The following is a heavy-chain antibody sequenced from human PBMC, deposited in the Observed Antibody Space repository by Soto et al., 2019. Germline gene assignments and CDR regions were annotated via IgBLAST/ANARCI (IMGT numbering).Heavy chain of an antibody. Sequence: AAVKVSCKASGCTFSSYAISWVRQAPGQGLEWMGGIIPIFGTANYAQKFQGRVTITADESTSTAYMELSSLRSEDTAVYHCARSEYYYDSSGYYLNYFDYWGQGTLVTVSS. CDR2: IIPIFGTA. CDR1: GCTFSSYA. CDR3: ARSEYYYDSSGYYLNYFDY. V-gene: IGHV1-69*13. D-gene: IGHD3-22*01. J-gene: IGHJ4*02.